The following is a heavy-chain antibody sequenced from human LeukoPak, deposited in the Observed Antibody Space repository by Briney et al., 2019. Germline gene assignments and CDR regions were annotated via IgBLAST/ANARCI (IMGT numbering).Heavy chain of an antibody. CDR2: IYSGGST. CDR3: AREGPVSGFDY. J-gene: IGHJ4*02. Sequence: PGGSLTLSCAASGFTVSSNYMSWVRQAPGKGLEWVSVIYSGGSTYYADSVKGRFTISRDNSKNTLYLQMNSLRAEDTAVYYCAREGPVSGFDYWGQGTLVTVSS. V-gene: IGHV3-53*01. CDR1: GFTVSSNY.